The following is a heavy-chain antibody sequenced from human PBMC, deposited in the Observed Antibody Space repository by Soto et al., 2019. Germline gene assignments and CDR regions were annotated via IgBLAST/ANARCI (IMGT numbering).Heavy chain of an antibody. CDR3: ARVSDSSAYYSDY. V-gene: IGHV4-30-4*01. D-gene: IGHD3-22*01. Sequence: QVQLQESGPGLVKPSQTLSLTCTVSGGSISSSDFHWSWIRQPPGKGLEWIGYIYYSGSTSYNPSLKGRVTISLDTSKNQFSVKLSSVTAADTAVYYCARVSDSSAYYSDYWGQGTLVTVSS. CDR2: IYYSGST. CDR1: GGSISSSDFH. J-gene: IGHJ4*02.